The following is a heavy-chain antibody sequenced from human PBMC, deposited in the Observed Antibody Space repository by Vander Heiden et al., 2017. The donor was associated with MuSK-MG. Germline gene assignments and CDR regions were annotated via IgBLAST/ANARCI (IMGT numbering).Heavy chain of an antibody. Sequence: QVQLQESGPGLVKPSETLSLTCTVSGGSISSYYWSWIRQPPGKGLEWIGYIYYSGSTNYNPSLKSRVTISVDTSKNQFSLKLSSVTAADTAVYYCARLYYDSLTGSYWFDPWGQGTLVTVSS. CDR1: GGSISSYY. V-gene: IGHV4-59*08. J-gene: IGHJ5*02. D-gene: IGHD3-9*01. CDR3: ARLYYDSLTGSYWFDP. CDR2: IYYSGST.